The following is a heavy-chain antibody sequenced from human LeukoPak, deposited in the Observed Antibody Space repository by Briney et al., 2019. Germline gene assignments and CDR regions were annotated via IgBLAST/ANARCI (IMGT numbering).Heavy chain of an antibody. V-gene: IGHV3-48*01. CDR3: ATNPYYYDSSGYSN. CDR2: ISDSSRKI. D-gene: IGHD3-22*01. CDR1: GFTFNTYS. Sequence: QPGGSLRLSCAASGFTFNTYSMNWVRQAPGKGLEWISYISDSSRKIYYADSVKGRFTVSRDNAKNSLYLQMNSLRAEDTAVYYCATNPYYYDSSGYSNWGQGTLVTVSS. J-gene: IGHJ4*02.